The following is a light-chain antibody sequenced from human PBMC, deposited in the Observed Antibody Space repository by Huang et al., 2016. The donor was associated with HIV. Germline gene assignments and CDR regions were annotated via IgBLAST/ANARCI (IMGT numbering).Light chain of an antibody. V-gene: IGKV1-39*01. CDR2: ATS. CDR1: QSITTY. CDR3: QQSYNLPYT. Sequence: DIQMTQSPPSLSASLGDRVTITCRASQSITTYLNWYRHKPGEAPELLIHATSTGQNGGPSRCSGGGSETDFTLTITNLQPEDVAYYYCQQSYNLPYTFGRGTKVDIK. J-gene: IGKJ2*01.